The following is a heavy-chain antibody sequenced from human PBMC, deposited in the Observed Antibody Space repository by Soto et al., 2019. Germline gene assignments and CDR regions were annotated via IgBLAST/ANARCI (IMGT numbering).Heavy chain of an antibody. Sequence: PSETLSLTCAVSGGSISRGGYSWSWIRQPPGKGLEWIGYIYHSGSTYYNPSLKSRVTMSVDRSKNQFSLKLSSVTAADTAVYYCARVPDRWGQGTLVTVSS. CDR1: GGSISRGGYS. V-gene: IGHV4-30-2*01. CDR2: IYHSGST. CDR3: ARVPDR. D-gene: IGHD2-2*01. J-gene: IGHJ5*02.